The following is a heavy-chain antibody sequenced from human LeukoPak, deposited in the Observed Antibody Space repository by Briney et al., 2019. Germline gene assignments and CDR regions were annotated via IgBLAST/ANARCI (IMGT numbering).Heavy chain of an antibody. CDR1: GGSISSYY. J-gene: IGHJ4*02. D-gene: IGHD6-19*01. V-gene: IGHV4-59*12. Sequence: SETLSLTCTVSGGSISSYYWSWIRQPPGKGLEWIGSIYHSGSTYYNPSLKSRVTISVDTSKNQFSLKLSSVTAADTAVYYCAREVAVAGAPIDYWGQGTLVTVSS. CDR2: IYHSGST. CDR3: AREVAVAGAPIDY.